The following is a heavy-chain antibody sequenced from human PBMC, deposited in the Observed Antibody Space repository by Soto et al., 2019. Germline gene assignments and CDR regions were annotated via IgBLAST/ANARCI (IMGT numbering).Heavy chain of an antibody. J-gene: IGHJ6*02. CDR3: ARAWAVTGTTVVGYGMDV. Sequence: PSETLSLTCGVYGGSFSGYYWSWIRQPPGKGLEWIGEINHSGSTNYNPSLKSRVTISVVTSKNQFSLKLSSVTAADTAVYYCARAWAVTGTTVVGYGMDVWGQGPTVTVS. CDR1: GGSFSGYY. CDR2: INHSGST. D-gene: IGHD1-20*01. V-gene: IGHV4-34*01.